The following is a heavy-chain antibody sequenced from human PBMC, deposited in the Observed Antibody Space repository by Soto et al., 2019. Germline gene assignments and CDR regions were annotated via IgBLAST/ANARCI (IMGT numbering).Heavy chain of an antibody. J-gene: IGHJ6*02. CDR2: ISAYNGNT. Sequence: QIQLVQSGAEVKKPGASVKVSCKASGYTFTSYGISWVRQAPGQGLEWMGWISAYNGNTNYAQKLQGRVTMTTDTSTSTAYMELRSLRSDDTAVYYCARDSPLAARPYYYGMDVWGQGTTVTVSS. CDR3: ARDSPLAARPYYYGMDV. V-gene: IGHV1-18*01. D-gene: IGHD6-6*01. CDR1: GYTFTSYG.